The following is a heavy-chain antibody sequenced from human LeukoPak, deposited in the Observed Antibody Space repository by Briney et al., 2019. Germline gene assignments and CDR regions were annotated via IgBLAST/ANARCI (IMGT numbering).Heavy chain of an antibody. Sequence: GGSLRLSCAASGFTLSDYHMNWVRQAAGKGLEWLSSITTISHYIYYAGAVRGRFTICRDSAKNSLYLQVNSLRGEGTAVYYCTGGGGPGIYHQLGYNCFDPWAREPWSPSPQ. CDR2: ITTISHYI. CDR1: GFTLSDYH. V-gene: IGHV3-21*01. D-gene: IGHD3-10*01. J-gene: IGHJ5*02. CDR3: TGGGGPGIYHQLGYNCFDP.